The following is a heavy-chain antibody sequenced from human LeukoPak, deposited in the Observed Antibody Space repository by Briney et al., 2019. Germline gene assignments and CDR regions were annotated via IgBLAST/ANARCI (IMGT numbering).Heavy chain of an antibody. Sequence: PSETLSLTCTVSGGSISSCYWTWVRQPPGKGLEWIGYIYYSGSTNYNPSLKTRVTISVDPPKNQCSLKLSSVTAADTAVYPCVACFSGGGPSIALDIWGQGTMVTVSS. CDR3: VACFSGGGPSIALDI. J-gene: IGHJ3*02. D-gene: IGHD3-10*01. CDR2: IYYSGST. V-gene: IGHV4-59*01. CDR1: GGSISSCY.